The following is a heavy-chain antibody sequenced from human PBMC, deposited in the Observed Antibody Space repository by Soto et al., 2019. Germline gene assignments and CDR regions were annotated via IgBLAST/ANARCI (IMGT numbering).Heavy chain of an antibody. V-gene: IGHV1-69*01. J-gene: IGHJ6*02. CDR1: GGTFSSYA. D-gene: IGHD2-15*01. CDR2: IIPIFGTA. Sequence: QVQLVQSGAEVKKPGSSVKVSCKASGGTFSSYAISWVRQAPGQGLEWMGGIIPIFGTANYAQKFQGRVTITADESTSIAYMELSSLRSEDTAVYYCARGNDFVVVVAAANYYYGMDVWGQGTTVTVSS. CDR3: ARGNDFVVVVAAANYYYGMDV.